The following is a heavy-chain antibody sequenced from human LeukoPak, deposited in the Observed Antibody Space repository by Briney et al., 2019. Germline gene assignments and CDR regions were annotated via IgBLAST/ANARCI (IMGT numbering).Heavy chain of an antibody. CDR3: ARAGDTVYYYYMDV. J-gene: IGHJ6*03. CDR1: GYTFTSYY. V-gene: IGHV1-46*01. CDR2: IYPGGGST. Sequence: PGASVKVSCKASGYTFTSYYIHWVRQAPGQGLEWMGIIYPGGGSTSYAQKFQGRVTMTRDMSTSTVYMELSSLRSEDTAVYYCARAGDTVYYYYMDVWGKGTTVTVSS. D-gene: IGHD5-18*01.